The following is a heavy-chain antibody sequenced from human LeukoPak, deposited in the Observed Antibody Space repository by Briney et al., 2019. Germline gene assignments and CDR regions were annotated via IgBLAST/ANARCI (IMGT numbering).Heavy chain of an antibody. CDR2: ISGSGGST. J-gene: IGHJ4*02. V-gene: IGHV3-23*01. CDR1: GFTFSSYA. Sequence: TGGSLRLSCAASGFTFSSYAMSWVRQAPGKGLEWVSGISGSGGSTYYADSVKGRFTISRDNSKNTLYLQMNSLRAEDTAIYYCARDRTGGRYHNTQIDYWGQGTLVTVSS. CDR3: ARDRTGGRYHNTQIDY. D-gene: IGHD1-26*01.